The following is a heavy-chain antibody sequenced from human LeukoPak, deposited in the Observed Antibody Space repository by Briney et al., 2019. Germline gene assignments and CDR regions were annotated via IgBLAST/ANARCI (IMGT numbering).Heavy chain of an antibody. V-gene: IGHV3-74*01. D-gene: IGHD4-23*01. J-gene: IGHJ4*02. CDR3: ARGRPHGNDY. Sequence: GGSLRLSCAASGFTFADAWMNWVRQAPGKGLVWVSRIASDGSSTTYAGSVKGRFSISRDNAKNTLYLQMNSLRVEDTAVYYCARGRPHGNDYWGQGTLVTVSS. CDR1: GFTFADAW. CDR2: IASDGSST.